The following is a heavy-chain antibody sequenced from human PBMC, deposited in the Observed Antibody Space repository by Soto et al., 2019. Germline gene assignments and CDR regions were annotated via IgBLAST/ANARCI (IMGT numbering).Heavy chain of an antibody. CDR3: AREGCSSTSCYPPYYYYGMDV. V-gene: IGHV4-59*01. Sequence: SETLSLTCTVSGDSIKNYFWSWVRQPPGKGLEWIGHFYHSGTTNYSPALKSRVTISVDTSKNQFSLKLSSVTAADTAVYYCAREGCSSTSCYPPYYYYGMDVWGQGTTVTVSS. CDR2: FYHSGTT. CDR1: GDSIKNYF. J-gene: IGHJ6*02. D-gene: IGHD2-2*01.